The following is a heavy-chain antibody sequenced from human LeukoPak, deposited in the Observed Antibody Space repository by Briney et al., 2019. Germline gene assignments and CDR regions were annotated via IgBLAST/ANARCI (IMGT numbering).Heavy chain of an antibody. V-gene: IGHV3-21*01. D-gene: IGHD4-17*01. CDR1: GFTFSSYS. CDR2: ISSSSSYI. CDR3: ARDNNYGDHLDY. J-gene: IGHJ4*02. Sequence: GGSLRLSCAASGFTFSSYSMNWVRQAPGKGLEWVSSISSSSSYIYYADSVKGRFIISRDNAKNSLYLQMNSLRAEDTAVYYCARDNNYGDHLDYWGQGTLVTVSS.